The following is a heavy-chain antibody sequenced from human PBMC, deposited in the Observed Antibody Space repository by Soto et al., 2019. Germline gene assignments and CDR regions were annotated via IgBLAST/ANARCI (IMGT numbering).Heavy chain of an antibody. CDR3: AGIITIFGVVTLASNWFDP. CDR1: GYTFTSYG. J-gene: IGHJ5*02. CDR2: ISAYNGNT. V-gene: IGHV1-18*04. D-gene: IGHD3-3*01. Sequence: ASVKVSCKASGYTFTSYGISWVRQAPGQGLEWMGWISAYNGNTNYAQKLQGRVTMTTDTSTSTAYMELRSLRSDDTAVYYCAGIITIFGVVTLASNWFDPWGQGTLVTVSS.